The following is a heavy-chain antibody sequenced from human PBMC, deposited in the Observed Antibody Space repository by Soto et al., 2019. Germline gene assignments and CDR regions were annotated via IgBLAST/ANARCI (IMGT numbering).Heavy chain of an antibody. V-gene: IGHV3-30*03. CDR3: ARSRDGYSFYFYYGMDA. CDR1: GFIFTSYG. Sequence: GGSLRLSCAASGFIFTSYGMHWVRQAPGKGLEWMALILHDGSAEYYADSVKGRFTISRDNSKNTLYLQMNSLTAEDTAVYYCARSRDGYSFYFYYGMDAWGQGTTVTVSS. CDR2: ILHDGSAE. D-gene: IGHD4-4*01. J-gene: IGHJ6*02.